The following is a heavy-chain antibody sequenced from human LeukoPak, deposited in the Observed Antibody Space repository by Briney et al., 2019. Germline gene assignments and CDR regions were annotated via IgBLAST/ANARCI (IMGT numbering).Heavy chain of an antibody. CDR1: GYRFTSYG. D-gene: IGHD2-2*01. CDR3: ARVRVVPAAIRYYFDY. V-gene: IGHV1-18*01. Sequence: ASVKVSCKASGYRFTSYGISWVRQAPGQGLEWMGWISAYNGNTKYAQKLQGRVTMTTDTSTSTAYMELRSLRSDDTAVYYCARVRVVPAAIRYYFDYWGQGTLVTVSS. CDR2: ISAYNGNT. J-gene: IGHJ4*02.